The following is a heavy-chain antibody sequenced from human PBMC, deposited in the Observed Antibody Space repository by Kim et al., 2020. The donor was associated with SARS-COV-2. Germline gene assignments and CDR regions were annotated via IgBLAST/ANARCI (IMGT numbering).Heavy chain of an antibody. Sequence: SETLSLTCTVSGGSISSSSYYWGWIRPPPGKGLEWIGSIYYSGSTYYNPTLKSRVTISAETSKNQFFLKLSSVTAADTAVYYCARHDYSSSWYYYGMDVWGQGTTVTVSS. J-gene: IGHJ6*02. CDR3: ARHDYSSSWYYYGMDV. CDR2: IYYSGST. CDR1: GGSISSSSYY. V-gene: IGHV4-39*01. D-gene: IGHD6-13*01.